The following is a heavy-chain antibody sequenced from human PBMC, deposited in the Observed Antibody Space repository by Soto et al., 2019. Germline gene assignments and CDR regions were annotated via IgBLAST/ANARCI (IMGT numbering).Heavy chain of an antibody. CDR2: IYYTGGT. CDR3: ARARVRGVSPDYDF. V-gene: IGHV4-59*02. Sequence: SETLSLTCSVSGGYVHSYYWSWLRQSPGRGLEWIAYIYYTGGTKYNPSLKSRATISLDTSKNEVYLKMTSVTAADTAVYYCARARVRGVSPDYDFWGQGTQVTVSS. D-gene: IGHD2-8*01. CDR1: GGYVHSYY. J-gene: IGHJ4*02.